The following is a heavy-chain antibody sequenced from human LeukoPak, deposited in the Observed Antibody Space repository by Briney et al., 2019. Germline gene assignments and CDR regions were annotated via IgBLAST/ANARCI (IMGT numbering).Heavy chain of an antibody. Sequence: PGGSLRLSCAASGFTFSDYYMSWIRQAPGKGLEWVSYISSSSSYTNYADSVKGRFTISRDNAKNSLYLQMYSLRAEDTAVYYCARVVLNDYGDYGAFDIWGQGTMVTVSS. CDR2: ISSSSSYT. V-gene: IGHV3-11*05. CDR3: ARVVLNDYGDYGAFDI. D-gene: IGHD4-17*01. CDR1: GFTFSDYY. J-gene: IGHJ3*02.